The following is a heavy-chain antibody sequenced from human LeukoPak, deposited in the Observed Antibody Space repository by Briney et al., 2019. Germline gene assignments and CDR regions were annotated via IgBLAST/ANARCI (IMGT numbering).Heavy chain of an antibody. CDR1: GFTFGDYA. Sequence: GGSLRLSCTASGFTFGDYAMSWFRQAPGEGLEWVGFIRSKAHGGTTEYAASVKGRFTISRDDSKSIAYLQMDSLETEDTAVYYCTRAGRYCSGGSCYSFYWGQGTLVTVSS. CDR2: IRSKAHGGTT. J-gene: IGHJ4*02. CDR3: TRAGRYCSGGSCYSFY. V-gene: IGHV3-49*03. D-gene: IGHD2-15*01.